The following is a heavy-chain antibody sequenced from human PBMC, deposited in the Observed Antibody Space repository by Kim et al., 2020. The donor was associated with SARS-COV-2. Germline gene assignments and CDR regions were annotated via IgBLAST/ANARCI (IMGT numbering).Heavy chain of an antibody. CDR3: ARDLQQLVRLNYYYGMDV. V-gene: IGHV3-21*01. CDR1: GFTFSSYS. D-gene: IGHD6-13*01. CDR2: ISSSSSYI. Sequence: GGSLRLSCAASGFTFSSYSMNWVRQAPGKGLEWVSSISSSSSYIYYADSVKGRFTISRDNAKNSLYLQMNSLRAEDTAVYYCARDLQQLVRLNYYYGMDVWGQGTTVTVSS. J-gene: IGHJ6*02.